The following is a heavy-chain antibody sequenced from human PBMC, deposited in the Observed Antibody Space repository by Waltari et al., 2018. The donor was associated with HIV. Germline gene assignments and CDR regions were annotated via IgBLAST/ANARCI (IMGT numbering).Heavy chain of an antibody. CDR3: ASQYSYGSLYYGMDV. CDR2: ISSSSSTI. D-gene: IGHD5-18*01. J-gene: IGHJ6*02. Sequence: WVSYISSSSSTIYYADSVKGRFNISRDNAKNSLYLQMNSLRDEDTAVYYCASQYSYGSLYYGMDVWGQGTTVTVSS. V-gene: IGHV3-48*02.